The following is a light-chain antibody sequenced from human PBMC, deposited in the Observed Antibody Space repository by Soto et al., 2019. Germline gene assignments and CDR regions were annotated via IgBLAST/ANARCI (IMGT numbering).Light chain of an antibody. V-gene: IGKV3-11*01. CDR2: DAS. J-gene: IGKJ3*01. Sequence: EIVLTQSPATLSLSPGERATLSCRASQSVGSYLAWYQQKAGQSPRLLLYDASKRASGIPARFSGSGSGTDFTLTISSLEPEDFAAYYCQQRDRWPPIFTFGPGTKVDI. CDR1: QSVGSY. CDR3: QQRDRWPPIFT.